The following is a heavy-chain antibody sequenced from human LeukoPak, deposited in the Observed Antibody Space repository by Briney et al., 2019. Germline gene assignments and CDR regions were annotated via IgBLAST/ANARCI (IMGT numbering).Heavy chain of an antibody. Sequence: AGGSLRLSCAASGFTFSSYAMSWVRHAPGEGLEWVSTISVSGGGAYYADSVKGRFTISRDNSKSTLYLQMTSLRAEDTAVYYCGRGFGEFAVYGVDVWGQGTTVTVSS. J-gene: IGHJ6*02. CDR2: ISVSGGGA. CDR1: GFTFSSYA. V-gene: IGHV3-23*01. CDR3: GRGFGEFAVYGVDV. D-gene: IGHD3-10*01.